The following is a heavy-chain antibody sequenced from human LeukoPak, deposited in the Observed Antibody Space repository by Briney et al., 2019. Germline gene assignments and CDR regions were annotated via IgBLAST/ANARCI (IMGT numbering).Heavy chain of an antibody. J-gene: IGHJ5*02. CDR1: GGTFSSYA. CDR3: ARGAYCSSTSCYVDWFDP. CDR2: IIPIFGTA. V-gene: IGHV1-69*05. Sequence: GASVKVSCKASGGTFSSYAIGWVRQAPGQGLEWMGRIIPIFGTANYAQKFQGRVTMTRDTSTSTVYMELSSLRSEDTAVYYCARGAYCSSTSCYVDWFDPWGQGTLVTVSS. D-gene: IGHD2-2*01.